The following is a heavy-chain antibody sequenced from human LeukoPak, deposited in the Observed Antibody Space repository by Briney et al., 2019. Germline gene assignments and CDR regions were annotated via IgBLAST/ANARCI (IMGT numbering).Heavy chain of an antibody. CDR1: GYTFTSYA. V-gene: IGHV1-3*01. CDR2: INAGNGNT. Sequence: ASVKVSCKASGYTFTSYAMHWVRQAPGQRLEWMGWINAGNGNTKYSQKFQGRVTITRNTSITTAYMELSSLRSEDTAVYYCARVVGATAGIIRFDAWGQGTLVTVSS. CDR3: ARVVGATAGIIRFDA. D-gene: IGHD1-26*01. J-gene: IGHJ5*02.